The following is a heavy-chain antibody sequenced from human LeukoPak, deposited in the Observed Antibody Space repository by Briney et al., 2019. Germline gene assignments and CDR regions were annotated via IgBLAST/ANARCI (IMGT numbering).Heavy chain of an antibody. D-gene: IGHD6-6*01. V-gene: IGHV4-34*01. J-gene: IGHJ4*02. CDR3: ARGWLVVGAFDY. Sequence: SETLSLTCAVYGGSFSGYYWSWIRQPPGKGPEWIGEINHSGSTNYNPSLKSRVTISVDTSKNQFSLKLSSVTAADTAVYYCARGWLVVGAFDYWGQGTLVTVSS. CDR1: GGSFSGYY. CDR2: INHSGST.